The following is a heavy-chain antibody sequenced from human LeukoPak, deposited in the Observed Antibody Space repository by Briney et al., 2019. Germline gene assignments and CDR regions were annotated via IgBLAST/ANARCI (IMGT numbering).Heavy chain of an antibody. J-gene: IGHJ3*02. CDR3: ARLPKTYYDFWSGYPHSDAFDI. CDR1: GYTFTGYY. D-gene: IGHD3-3*01. V-gene: IGHV1-2*02. CDR2: INPNSGGT. Sequence: GASVKVSCKASGYTFTGYYMHWVRQAPGQGLEWMGWINPNSGGTNYAQKFQGRVTVTRDTSISTAYMELSRLRSDDTAVYYCARLPKTYYDFWSGYPHSDAFDIWGQGTMVTVSS.